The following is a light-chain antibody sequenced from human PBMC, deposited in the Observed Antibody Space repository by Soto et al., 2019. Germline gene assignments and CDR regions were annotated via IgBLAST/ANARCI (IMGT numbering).Light chain of an antibody. Sequence: DIQMTQSPSSVSASVGDRVTITCRASQSISTWLAWYQQKPGKAPKLLIYDASSLESGVPSRFSGSASGTEFTLTISSLQPDDFATYYCQHYKMYSPWTFGQGTKVDIK. CDR2: DAS. J-gene: IGKJ1*01. CDR3: QHYKMYSPWT. CDR1: QSISTW. V-gene: IGKV1-5*01.